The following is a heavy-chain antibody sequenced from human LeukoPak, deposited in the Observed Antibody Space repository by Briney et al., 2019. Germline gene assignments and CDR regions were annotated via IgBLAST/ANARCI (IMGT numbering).Heavy chain of an antibody. CDR2: IYYRGST. D-gene: IGHD3-22*01. Sequence: SETLSRTCTVSGGSMSSYYWSWIRQPPGKALEWIGHIYYRGSTNYNPSLKSRVTISGDTSKNQFSLKLSSVTAADTAVYYCARGIGDSSGYYYPDYWGQGTLVTVSS. V-gene: IGHV4-59*01. CDR3: ARGIGDSSGYYYPDY. CDR1: GGSMSSYY. J-gene: IGHJ4*02.